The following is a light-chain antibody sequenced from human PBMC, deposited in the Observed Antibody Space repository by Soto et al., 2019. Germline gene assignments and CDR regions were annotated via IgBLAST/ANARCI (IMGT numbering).Light chain of an antibody. Sequence: EIVLTQSPAILSMSPGERATLSCRASQSVSSYFAWYQQKPGQAPRLLIYDASNRATGVPARFSGSVSGTDFTLTISSLEPEDFAVYYCQQRRYWPVTFGQGTKVEIK. CDR3: QQRRYWPVT. J-gene: IGKJ1*01. CDR1: QSVSSY. V-gene: IGKV3-11*01. CDR2: DAS.